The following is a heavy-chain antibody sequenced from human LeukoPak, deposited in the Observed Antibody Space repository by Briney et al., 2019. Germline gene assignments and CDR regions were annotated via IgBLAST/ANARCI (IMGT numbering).Heavy chain of an antibody. CDR2: ISSSSSYI. Sequence: GGSLRLSCAASGFTFSSYSMNWVRQAPGKGLEWVSSISSSSSYIYYADSVKGRFTISRDNAKNSLYLQMNSLRAEDTAVYYCARFWDTAMVNGYWGQGTLVTVSS. CDR1: GFTFSSYS. J-gene: IGHJ4*02. V-gene: IGHV3-21*01. D-gene: IGHD5-18*01. CDR3: ARFWDTAMVNGY.